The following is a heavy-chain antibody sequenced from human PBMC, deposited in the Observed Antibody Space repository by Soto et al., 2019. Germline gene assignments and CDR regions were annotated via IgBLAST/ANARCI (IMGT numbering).Heavy chain of an antibody. CDR1: GGSISSYY. J-gene: IGHJ3*02. Sequence: SETLSLTCTVSGGSISSYYWSWIRQPAGKGLEWIGRIYTSGSTNYNPSLKSRVTMSVDTSKNQFSLKLSSVTAADTAVYYCARGVRRIQLWLGSNAFDIWGQGTMVTVSS. D-gene: IGHD5-18*01. V-gene: IGHV4-4*07. CDR3: ARGVRRIQLWLGSNAFDI. CDR2: IYTSGST.